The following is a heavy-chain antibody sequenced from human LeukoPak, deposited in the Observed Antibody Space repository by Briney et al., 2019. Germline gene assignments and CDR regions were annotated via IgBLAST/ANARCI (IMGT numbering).Heavy chain of an antibody. CDR1: GFTFSSYS. V-gene: IGHV3-7*01. CDR2: IKGDGSEK. CDR3: AKDSPFGGN. J-gene: IGHJ4*02. Sequence: GGSLRLSCAASGFTFSSYSMSWVRQAPGKGLEWVANIKGDGSEKNYVGSVKGRFTISRDNAKNSLYLQMNSLRAEDTAVYYCAKDSPFGGNWGQGTLVTVSS. D-gene: IGHD1-26*01.